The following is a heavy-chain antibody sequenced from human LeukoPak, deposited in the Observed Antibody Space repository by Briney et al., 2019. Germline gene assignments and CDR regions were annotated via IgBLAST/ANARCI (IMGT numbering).Heavy chain of an antibody. CDR1: GYTLTELS. J-gene: IGHJ3*02. CDR2: FDPEDGET. CDR3: ATPSSGSYGLRAFDI. D-gene: IGHD1-26*01. Sequence: ASVKVSCKVSGYTLTELSMHWVRQAPGKGLEWMGGFDPEDGETIYAQKFQGRVTMTEDTSTDTAYMELSSLRSEDTAVYYCATPSSGSYGLRAFDIWGQGTMVTVSS. V-gene: IGHV1-24*01.